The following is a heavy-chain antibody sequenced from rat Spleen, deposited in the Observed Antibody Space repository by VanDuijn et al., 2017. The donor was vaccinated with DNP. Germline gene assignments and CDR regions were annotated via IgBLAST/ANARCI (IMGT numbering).Heavy chain of an antibody. CDR2: ISYNGGTP. V-gene: IGHV5-7*01. CDR3: ARHRTIMPFYYAMDA. D-gene: IGHD1-3*01. CDR1: GFTFSDYY. Sequence: EVQLVESGGGLVQPGRSLKLSCAASGFTFSDYYMAWVRQAPAKGLEWVATISYNGGTPYYRDSVKGRFTISRDNAQSTLYPQMDSLRSEDTATYYCARHRTIMPFYYAMDAWGQGVMVTVSS. J-gene: IGHJ2*01.